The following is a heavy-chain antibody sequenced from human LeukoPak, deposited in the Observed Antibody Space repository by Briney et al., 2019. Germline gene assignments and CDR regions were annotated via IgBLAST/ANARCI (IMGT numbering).Heavy chain of an antibody. CDR3: ARDSNGGYCSSTSCFFPWYFDL. V-gene: IGHV3-21*01. CDR2: ISSSSSYI. Sequence: GGSLRLSCAASGFTFSSYSMNWARQAPGKGLEWVSSISSSSSYIYYADSVKGRFTISRDKAKNSLYLQMNSLRAEDTAVYYCARDSNGGYCSSTSCFFPWYFDLWGRGTLVTVSS. J-gene: IGHJ2*01. D-gene: IGHD2-2*01. CDR1: GFTFSSYS.